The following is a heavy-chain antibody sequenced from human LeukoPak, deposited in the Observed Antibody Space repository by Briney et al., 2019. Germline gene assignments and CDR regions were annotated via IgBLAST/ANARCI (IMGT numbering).Heavy chain of an antibody. Sequence: GGSLRLSCAASGFTFSACAMHWVRQAPGKGLVWVARINSDGTSTSYADSVKGRFTISRDSATLYLQMNSLTAEDTAVYYCARGPANGGYGVDYWGQGTLVTVSS. J-gene: IGHJ4*02. D-gene: IGHD5-12*01. CDR2: INSDGTST. CDR3: ARGPANGGYGVDY. CDR1: GFTFSACA. V-gene: IGHV3-74*01.